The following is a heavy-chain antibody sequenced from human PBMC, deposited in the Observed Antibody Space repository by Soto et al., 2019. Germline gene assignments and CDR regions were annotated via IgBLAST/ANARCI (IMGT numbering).Heavy chain of an antibody. V-gene: IGHV3-23*01. J-gene: IGHJ4*02. CDR2: ISGTGGST. Sequence: EVQLLESGGGLVQPGGSLRLSCAASGFTFSGYAMSWVRQAPGKGLEWVSGISGTGGSTYYAESAKGRFTISRDNSKNTLYLQMNSLRAEDTAVYYCAKSKMAIAARPAYDYWGQGTLVTVSS. D-gene: IGHD6-6*01. CDR3: AKSKMAIAARPAYDY. CDR1: GFTFSGYA.